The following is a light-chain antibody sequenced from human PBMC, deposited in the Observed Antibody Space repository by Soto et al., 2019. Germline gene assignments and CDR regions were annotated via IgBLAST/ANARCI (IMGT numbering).Light chain of an antibody. CDR3: QQSHSFPHT. Sequence: DIQMTQSPSSLSASVGDRVTITCRASQSVGNYLNWYQQKPGKAPKLLIYAASSLPSGVLSRFSGSASGTAFTLTISSLQPEDCATYYCQQSHSFPHTFGQGTNLEIK. CDR2: AAS. J-gene: IGKJ2*01. CDR1: QSVGNY. V-gene: IGKV1-39*01.